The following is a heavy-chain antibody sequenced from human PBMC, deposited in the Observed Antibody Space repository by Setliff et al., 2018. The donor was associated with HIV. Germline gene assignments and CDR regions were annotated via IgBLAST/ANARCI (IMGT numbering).Heavy chain of an antibody. CDR1: GYTFTGYY. CDR3: ARKKSYYDSSGYPYFGY. V-gene: IGHV1-2*02. Sequence: ASVKVSCKASGYTFTGYYMHWVRQAPGQGLEWMGWINPNSGGTNYAQKFQGRVTMTRDTSISTAYMELSRLRSDDTAVYYCARKKSYYDSSGYPYFGYWGQGTLVTVSS. D-gene: IGHD3-22*01. CDR2: INPNSGGT. J-gene: IGHJ4*02.